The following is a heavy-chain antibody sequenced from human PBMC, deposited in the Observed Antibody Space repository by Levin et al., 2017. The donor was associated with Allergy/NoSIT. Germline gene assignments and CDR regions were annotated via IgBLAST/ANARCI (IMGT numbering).Heavy chain of an antibody. J-gene: IGHJ4*02. Sequence: HGESLKISCAGTGFTFSSYGIHWVRQAPAKGLEWVAVISHDGRNKYYGVSVKGRFTISRDNSKNTVYLQMSGLRRDDTGIYYCVRVLSKGAVAGIPLDYWGQGTLVVVSS. CDR3: VRVLSKGAVAGIPLDY. V-gene: IGHV3-30*03. CDR1: GFTFSSYG. D-gene: IGHD6-19*01. CDR2: ISHDGRNK.